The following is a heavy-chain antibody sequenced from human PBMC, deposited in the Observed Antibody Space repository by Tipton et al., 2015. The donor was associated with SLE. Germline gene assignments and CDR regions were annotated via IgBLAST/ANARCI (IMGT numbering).Heavy chain of an antibody. Sequence: TLSLTCTVSGGSISSSSYYWGWIRQPPGKGLEWIGSIYFSGSTYYNPSLKSRVTISVDTSKNQFSLKLSSVTAADTAVYYCAREGLYFYYMDVWGKGATVTVSS. CDR2: IYFSGST. V-gene: IGHV4-39*02. D-gene: IGHD3/OR15-3a*01. J-gene: IGHJ6*03. CDR1: GGSISSSSYY. CDR3: AREGLYFYYMDV.